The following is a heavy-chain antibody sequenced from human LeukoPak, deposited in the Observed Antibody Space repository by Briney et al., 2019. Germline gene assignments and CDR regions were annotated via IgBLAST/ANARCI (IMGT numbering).Heavy chain of an antibody. CDR2: IWYDGSNK. V-gene: IGHV3-33*06. CDR3: AKQHYYDSSGYYPPGD. CDR1: GFTLSSYG. D-gene: IGHD3-22*01. Sequence: GGSLRLSCAASGFTLSSYGMHWVRQAPGKGLEWVAVIWYDGSNKYYADSVKGRFTISRDNSKNTLYLQMNSLRAEDTAMYYCAKQHYYDSSGYYPPGDWGQGTLVTVSS. J-gene: IGHJ4*02.